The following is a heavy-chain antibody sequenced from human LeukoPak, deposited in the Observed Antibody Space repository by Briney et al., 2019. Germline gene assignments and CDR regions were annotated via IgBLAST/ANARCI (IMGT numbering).Heavy chain of an antibody. V-gene: IGHV3-21*01. D-gene: IGHD6-13*01. CDR1: GFTFSSYS. CDR2: TTSSSNYI. Sequence: GGSLRLSCAASGFTFSSYSMNWVRRAPGKGLEWVSSTTSSSNYIYYADSVKGRFTLSRDNAKNTLYLQMNSLIAEDTAVYYCAREGIAGPKDVWGKGTTVTVSS. J-gene: IGHJ6*04. CDR3: AREGIAGPKDV.